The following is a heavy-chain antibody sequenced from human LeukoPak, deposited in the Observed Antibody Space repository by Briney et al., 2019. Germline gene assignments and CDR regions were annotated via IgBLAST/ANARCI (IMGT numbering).Heavy chain of an antibody. CDR3: ARAFRYDSSGYVPDY. CDR2: INPNSGGT. CDR1: GYTFTGYY. Sequence: GASVKVSCKASGYTFTGYYMHWVRQAPGQGLEWMGWINPNSGGTNYAQKFQGRVTMTRDTSISTAYMELSRLRSDDTAVYYCARAFRYDSSGYVPDYWGQGTLVTVSS. D-gene: IGHD3-22*01. J-gene: IGHJ4*02. V-gene: IGHV1-2*02.